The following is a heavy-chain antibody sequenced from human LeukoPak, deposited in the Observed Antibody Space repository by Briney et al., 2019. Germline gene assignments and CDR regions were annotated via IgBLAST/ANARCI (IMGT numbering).Heavy chain of an antibody. D-gene: IGHD5/OR15-5a*01. J-gene: IGHJ4*02. Sequence: PSETLSLTCTVSGGSINSYYWGWIRHPAGKGLEWIGRIYTTGTTSYNPSLESRVTMSVDTSKNQFSLKLSLVTAADTAVYYCVQDGPLRSDYWGQGTLVTVSS. CDR3: VQDGPLRSDY. CDR2: IYTTGTT. CDR1: GGSINSYY. V-gene: IGHV4-4*07.